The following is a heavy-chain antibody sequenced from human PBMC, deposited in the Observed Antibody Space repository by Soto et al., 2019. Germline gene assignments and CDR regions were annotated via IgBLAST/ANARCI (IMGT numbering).Heavy chain of an antibody. J-gene: IGHJ4*02. Sequence: WASVKVSCKASGGTFGSYAISWVRQAPGQGLEWMGGIIPIFGTANYAQKFQGRVTITADKSTSTAYMELSSLRSEDTAVYYCARDKGELEPLDYWGQGTLVTVSS. CDR3: ARDKGELEPLDY. V-gene: IGHV1-69*06. CDR2: IIPIFGTA. CDR1: GGTFGSYA. D-gene: IGHD1-1*01.